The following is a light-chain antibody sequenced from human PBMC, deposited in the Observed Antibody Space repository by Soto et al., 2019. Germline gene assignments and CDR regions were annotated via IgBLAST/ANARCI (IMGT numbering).Light chain of an antibody. V-gene: IGKV3-11*01. CDR1: PSVTNY. CDR2: GAF. CDR3: QQRNVWPPVT. J-gene: IGKJ5*01. Sequence: IVLTQSPATLSLSPGERATLSCRASPSVTNYLAWYQQRPGQAPRLLIFGAFNRATGIPARFSGSGSGTDFTLTISGLEPEDSAVYYCQQRNVWPPVTFGQGTRLEIK.